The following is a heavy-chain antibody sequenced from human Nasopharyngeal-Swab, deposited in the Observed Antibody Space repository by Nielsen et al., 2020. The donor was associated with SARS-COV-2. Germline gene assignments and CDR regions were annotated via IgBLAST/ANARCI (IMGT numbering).Heavy chain of an antibody. CDR1: GFTFSSYE. V-gene: IGHV3-48*03. J-gene: IGHJ4*02. Sequence: GGSLRLSCAASGFTFSSYEMNWVRRAPGKGLEWISYISSSGSTIYYADSVKGRFTISRDDAKNSLFLQMNSLRAEDTAVYYCASPLPLDYWGQGTLVTVSS. CDR2: ISSSGSTI. CDR3: ASPLPLDY.